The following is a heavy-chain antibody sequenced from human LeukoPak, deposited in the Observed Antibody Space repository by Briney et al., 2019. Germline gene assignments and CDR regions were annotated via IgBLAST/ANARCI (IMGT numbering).Heavy chain of an antibody. D-gene: IGHD6-13*01. CDR1: GYNFILYG. CDR2: INPSGGST. V-gene: IGHV1-46*01. Sequence: ASVKVSCKTYGYNFILYGMSWVRQAPGQGLEWMGIINPSGGSTSYAQKFQGRVTMTRDTSTSTVYMELSSLRSEDTAVYYCARVARSARVAAAAGWFDPWGQGTLVTVSS. CDR3: ARVARSARVAAAAGWFDP. J-gene: IGHJ5*02.